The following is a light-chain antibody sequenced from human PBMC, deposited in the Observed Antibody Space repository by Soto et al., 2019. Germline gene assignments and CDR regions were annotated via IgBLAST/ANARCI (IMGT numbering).Light chain of an antibody. J-gene: IGKJ2*01. Sequence: QMTQSPSFVSASIGDRVSITCRASEDISRWLGWYQQKPGRAPSLLIFGATSLRSGVPSRFSATESVTLFTLTITNVQPDYFATYFCLQANEFPLSFGQGT. V-gene: IGKV1D-12*01. CDR1: EDISRW. CDR3: LQANEFPLS. CDR2: GAT.